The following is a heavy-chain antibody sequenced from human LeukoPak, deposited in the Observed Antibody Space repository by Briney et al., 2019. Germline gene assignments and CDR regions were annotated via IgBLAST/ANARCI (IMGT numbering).Heavy chain of an antibody. J-gene: IGHJ6*03. D-gene: IGHD5-12*01. Sequence: PSETLSLTCAVYGGSFSGYYWSWIRQPPGKGLEWIGEINHSGSTNYNPSLKSRVTISVDTSKNQFSLKLSSVTAADTAVYYCARTLTVATYYYYYMDVWGKGTTVTVSS. CDR3: ARTLTVATYYYYYMDV. V-gene: IGHV4-34*01. CDR2: INHSGST. CDR1: GGSFSGYY.